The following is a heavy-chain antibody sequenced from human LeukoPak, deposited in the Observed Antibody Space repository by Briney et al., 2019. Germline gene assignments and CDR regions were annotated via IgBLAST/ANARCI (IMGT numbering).Heavy chain of an antibody. Sequence: PSETLSLTCGVSGGSIISDNSYWSWIRQHPGKGLEWIGCIYYTGSTYYNPSLKSRVTISVGTSKSHFSLKLSSLTAADTAVYYCARAVGYDVLTGYNRGWFFDLWGRGTLVTVSS. V-gene: IGHV4-31*11. D-gene: IGHD3-9*01. CDR1: GGSIISDNSY. CDR2: IYYTGST. J-gene: IGHJ2*01. CDR3: ARAVGYDVLTGYNRGWFFDL.